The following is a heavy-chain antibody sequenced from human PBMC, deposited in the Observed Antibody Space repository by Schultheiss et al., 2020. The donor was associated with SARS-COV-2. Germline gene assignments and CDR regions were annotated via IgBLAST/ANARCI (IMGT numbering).Heavy chain of an antibody. D-gene: IGHD5-24*01. J-gene: IGHJ4*02. Sequence: SETLSLTCAVYGGSFSGYYWSWIRQHPRKGLEWIGYIYYSGSTNYNPSLKSRVTISVATSKTQFSLKLNSVSAADTAVYFCARQVKVGSYYNSATLSFIWGRGALVTVSS. CDR2: IYYSGST. CDR1: GGSFSGYY. CDR3: ARQVKVGSYYNSATLSFI. V-gene: IGHV4-59*08.